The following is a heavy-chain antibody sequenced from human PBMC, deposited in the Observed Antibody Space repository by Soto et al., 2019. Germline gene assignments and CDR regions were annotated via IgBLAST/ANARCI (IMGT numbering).Heavy chain of an antibody. CDR1: GGSISSSSYY. V-gene: IGHV4-39*01. CDR2: IYYSGST. D-gene: IGHD2-2*01. Sequence: QLQLQESGPGLVKPSETLSLTCTVSGGSISSSSYYWGWIRQPPGKGLEWIGSIYYSGSTYYNPSLKRRVTISVDTSKNQFSLKLSSVTAADTAVYYCAKTLGYCSSTSCYASGPDAFDIWGQGTMVTVSS. CDR3: AKTLGYCSSTSCYASGPDAFDI. J-gene: IGHJ3*02.